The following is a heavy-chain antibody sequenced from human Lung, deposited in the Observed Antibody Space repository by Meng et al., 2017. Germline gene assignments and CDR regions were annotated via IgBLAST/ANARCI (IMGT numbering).Heavy chain of an antibody. Sequence: QMSLQQWGAGLLKPSETLSLSCVVSGGSFSDYYWCWIRQPPGKGLEWIGEINHSGSTNYNPSLESRATISVDTSQNNLSLKLSSVTAADSAVYYCARGPTTMAHDFDYWGQGTLVTVSS. V-gene: IGHV4-34*01. CDR3: ARGPTTMAHDFDY. CDR1: GGSFSDYY. CDR2: INHSGST. D-gene: IGHD4-11*01. J-gene: IGHJ4*02.